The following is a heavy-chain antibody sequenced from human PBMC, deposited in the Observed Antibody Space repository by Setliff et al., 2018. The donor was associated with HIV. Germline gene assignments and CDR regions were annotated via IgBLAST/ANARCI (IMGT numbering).Heavy chain of an antibody. J-gene: IGHJ4*02. CDR1: GDSINSGSYY. CDR3: ARAVAASATSVVDY. CDR2: IYYSGST. D-gene: IGHD6-13*01. Sequence: SETLSLTCTVSGDSINSGSYYWSWIRQPPGKGLEWIGEIYYSGSTNYNPSLKSRVTISVDKSKNQFSLRLSSVTAADTAVYYCARAVAASATSVVDYWGQGIQVTVSS. V-gene: IGHV4-61*05.